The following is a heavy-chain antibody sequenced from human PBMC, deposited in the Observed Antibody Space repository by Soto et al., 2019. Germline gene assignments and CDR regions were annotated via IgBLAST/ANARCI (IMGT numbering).Heavy chain of an antibody. J-gene: IGHJ6*03. D-gene: IGHD2-8*01. CDR1: GFTFSSYS. Sequence: GGSLRLSCAASGFTFSSYSMNWVRQAPGKGLEWVSSISSSSSYIYYADSVKGRFTISRDNAKNSLYLQMNSLRAEDTAVYYCARGLYCTNGACYEPFPPPENYYMDVWGKGTTVTVSS. V-gene: IGHV3-21*01. CDR3: ARGLYCTNGACYEPFPPPENYYMDV. CDR2: ISSSSSYI.